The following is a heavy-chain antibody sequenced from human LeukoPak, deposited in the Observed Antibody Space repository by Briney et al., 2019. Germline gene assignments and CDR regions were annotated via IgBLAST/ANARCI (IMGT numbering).Heavy chain of an antibody. Sequence: GGSLRLSCAASGFTFSSYAMTWVRQAPGRGLEWVSSIGANGGGTYYADSVKGRFTISRDNSKNTLYLQMNSLRAEDTAVYYCANHGALGSYWFLDIWGRGTLVTVPT. J-gene: IGHJ2*01. CDR1: GFTFSSYA. D-gene: IGHD1-26*01. V-gene: IGHV3-23*01. CDR3: ANHGALGSYWFLDI. CDR2: IGANGGGT.